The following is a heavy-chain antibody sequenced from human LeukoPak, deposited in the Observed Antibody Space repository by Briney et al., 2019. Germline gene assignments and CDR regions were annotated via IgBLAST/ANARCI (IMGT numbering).Heavy chain of an antibody. J-gene: IGHJ4*02. CDR2: IWHDGSHK. V-gene: IGHV3-30*02. CDR3: AREGSGWSRYYFDY. D-gene: IGHD6-19*01. CDR1: GFAFNTYA. Sequence: GGSLRLSCAASGFAFNTYAMHWVRQAPGQGLEWVALIWHDGSHKFYSNSVRGQFTISRDNSKNTLYLQMNSLRAEDTAVYYCAREGSGWSRYYFDYWGQGTLVTVSS.